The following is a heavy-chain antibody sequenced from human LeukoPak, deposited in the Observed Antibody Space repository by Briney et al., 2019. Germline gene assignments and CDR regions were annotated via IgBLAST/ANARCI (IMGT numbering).Heavy chain of an antibody. J-gene: IGHJ4*02. CDR2: IKQDGSEK. V-gene: IGHV3-7*01. D-gene: IGHD6-13*01. Sequence: QPGGSLRLSCAASGFTFNKYAMSWVRQAPGKGLEWVANIKQDGSEKYYVDSVKVRFTISRDNAKNSLYLPMNSLRAEDTAVYYCESDIAAAAYFDYWGQGTLVTVSS. CDR3: ESDIAAAAYFDY. CDR1: GFTFNKYA.